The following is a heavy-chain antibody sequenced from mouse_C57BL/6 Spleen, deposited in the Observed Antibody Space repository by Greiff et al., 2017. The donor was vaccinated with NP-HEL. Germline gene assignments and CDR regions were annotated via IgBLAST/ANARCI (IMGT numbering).Heavy chain of an antibody. CDR2: IDPSDSYT. D-gene: IGHD1-1*01. Sequence: QVQLQQPGAELVMPGASVKLSCKASGYTFTSYWMHRVKQRPGQGLEWIGEIDPSDSYTNYNQKFKGKSTLTVDKSSSTACMQLSSLKSEDSAVYYCARGGYYGSSSAWFAYSGQGTLVTVSA. V-gene: IGHV1-69*01. CDR3: ARGGYYGSSSAWFAY. J-gene: IGHJ3*01. CDR1: GYTFTSYW.